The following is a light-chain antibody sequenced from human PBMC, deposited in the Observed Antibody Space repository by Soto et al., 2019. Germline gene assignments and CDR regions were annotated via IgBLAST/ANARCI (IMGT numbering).Light chain of an antibody. V-gene: IGKV3-20*01. J-gene: IGKJ4*01. CDR3: QQYGSSPLT. CDR2: GAS. Sequence: EIVLTQSPGTLSLSPGERAILSCRASQSVTNNYLAWYQQKAGQAPRLLIYGASSRATGIPDRFSGSGSGTEFTLTISRLEPEDFAMYYCQQYGSSPLTFGGGTRVEIK. CDR1: QSVTNNY.